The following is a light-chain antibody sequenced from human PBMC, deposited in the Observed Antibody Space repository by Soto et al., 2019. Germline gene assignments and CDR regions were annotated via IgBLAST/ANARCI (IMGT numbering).Light chain of an antibody. V-gene: IGKV1-33*01. J-gene: IGKJ2*01. CDR2: DAS. Sequence: DIQMTQSPSSLSASVGDTVTITCQASQDITNHLNWFQQKPGRAPKLLIYDASILETGVPSRFSGSGSGTDLTFTISSLQPEDFATYYCQQFDTLPMYTFGQGTKLEIK. CDR1: QDITNH. CDR3: QQFDTLPMYT.